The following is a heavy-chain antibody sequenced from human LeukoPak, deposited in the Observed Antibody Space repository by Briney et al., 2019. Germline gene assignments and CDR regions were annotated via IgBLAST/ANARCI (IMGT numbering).Heavy chain of an antibody. Sequence: ASVKVSCKVSGYTLTELSMHWVRQAHGKGLEWMGGFDPEDGETIYAQKFQGRVTMTEDTSTDTAYMELSSLRSEDTAVYYCATDLGYCSSTSCYSIGWGQGTLVTVSS. J-gene: IGHJ4*02. V-gene: IGHV1-24*01. CDR1: GYTLTELS. D-gene: IGHD2-2*01. CDR3: ATDLGYCSSTSCYSIG. CDR2: FDPEDGET.